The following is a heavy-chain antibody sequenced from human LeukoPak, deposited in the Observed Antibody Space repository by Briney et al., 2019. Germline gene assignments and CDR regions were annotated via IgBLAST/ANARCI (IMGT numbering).Heavy chain of an antibody. CDR3: ARDQVECTGGTCQSRVGFDF. CDR2: IYHSGRS. Sequence: SETLSLTCAVYGGSFSGYYWSWIRQHPGRGLEWIGYIYHSGRSYYNPSLKSRITMSVDTSKNQFSLNLSSVTAADTAVYYCARDQVECTGGTCQSRVGFDFWGQGTLVTVSS. J-gene: IGHJ4*02. V-gene: IGHV4-31*11. CDR1: GGSFSGYY. D-gene: IGHD2-8*02.